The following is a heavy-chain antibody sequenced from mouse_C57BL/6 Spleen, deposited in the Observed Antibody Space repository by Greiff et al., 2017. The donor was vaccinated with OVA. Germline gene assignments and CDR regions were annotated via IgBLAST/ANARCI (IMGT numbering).Heavy chain of an antibody. Sequence: DVKLQESGGGLVQPGGSLKLSCAASGFTFSDYGMAWVRQAPRKGPEWVAFISNLAYSIYYADTVTGRFTISRENAKNTLYLEMSSLRSEDTAMYYCARRELGRGFAYWGQGTLVTVSA. D-gene: IGHD4-1*01. CDR1: GFTFSDYG. J-gene: IGHJ3*01. CDR2: ISNLAYSI. CDR3: ARRELGRGFAY. V-gene: IGHV5-15*04.